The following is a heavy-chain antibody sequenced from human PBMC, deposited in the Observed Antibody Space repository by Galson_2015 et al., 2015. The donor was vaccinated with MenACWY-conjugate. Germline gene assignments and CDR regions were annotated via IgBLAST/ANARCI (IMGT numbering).Heavy chain of an antibody. CDR3: ARHPPGGRGMDV. V-gene: IGHV5-51*01. CDR2: ISPDGSNT. Sequence: QSGAEVKKPGESLQISCKGSGYNFSTYWIGWVRQMPGKGLEWMGLISPDGSNTRYSPAFQGQVTISADRSISTAYLQWNTLQASDTAIYYCARHPPGGRGMDVWGQGTTVTVSS. D-gene: IGHD1-26*01. CDR1: GYNFSTYW. J-gene: IGHJ6*02.